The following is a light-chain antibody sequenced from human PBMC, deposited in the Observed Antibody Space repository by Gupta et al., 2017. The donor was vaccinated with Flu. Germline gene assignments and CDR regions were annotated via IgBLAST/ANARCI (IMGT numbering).Light chain of an antibody. J-gene: IGKJ5*01. CDR2: DAS. CDR3: QQRSNWPPVT. V-gene: IGKV3-11*01. Sequence: EIVFTQSPATLSLSPGERATLSCTASQSVSSYLARYQQKPGQAPRLLIYDASNRATGRPARFSGSGCGTDFTLTISSLVPEDFAVYYCQQRSNWPPVTFGQGTRLEIK. CDR1: QSVSSY.